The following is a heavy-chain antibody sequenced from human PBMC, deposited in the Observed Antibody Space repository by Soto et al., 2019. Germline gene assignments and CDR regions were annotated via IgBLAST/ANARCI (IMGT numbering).Heavy chain of an antibody. CDR3: THGSGFS. D-gene: IGHD3-3*01. Sequence: QITLKESGRTLVKPTQTLTLTCSFSGFSLTTRGVGVGWIRQPPGKALEWLALIYWDDDKRYSPSLKSRLTITKDTSKNQVVLTMSKVDPVDIGTYYCTHGSGFSWGQGTLVTVSS. CDR1: GFSLTTRGVG. J-gene: IGHJ5*02. V-gene: IGHV2-5*02. CDR2: IYWDDDK.